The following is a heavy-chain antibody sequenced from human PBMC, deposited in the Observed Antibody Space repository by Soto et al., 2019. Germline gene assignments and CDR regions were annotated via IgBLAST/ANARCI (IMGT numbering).Heavy chain of an antibody. CDR3: ARGRTYYDFWSGYPLHFDY. V-gene: IGHV4-4*02. CDR1: GGSIISSNW. J-gene: IGHJ4*02. D-gene: IGHD3-3*01. CDR2: IYHSGST. Sequence: SETLSLTCAVSGGSIISSNWWSFVRQPPGKGLEWIGEIYHSGSTNYNPSLKSRVTISVDKSKSQFSLKLSSVTAADTAVYYCARGRTYYDFWSGYPLHFDYWGQGTLVTVSS.